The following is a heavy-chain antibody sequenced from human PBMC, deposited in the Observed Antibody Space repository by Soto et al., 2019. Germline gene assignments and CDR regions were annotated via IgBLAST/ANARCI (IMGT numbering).Heavy chain of an antibody. D-gene: IGHD3-3*01. V-gene: IGHV3-7*03. CDR3: SRQYYDFWSGYHYWYFDL. CDR1: GFTFSTYW. J-gene: IGHJ2*01. CDR2: IKQDGSGK. Sequence: EVQLVESGGCLVQPGGSLRLSCAASGFTFSTYWMSWVRQAPGKGLEWVANIKQDGSGKYYVDSVKGRFTISRDNDKQSLYLQLNSLRAEDTAVYYCSRQYYDFWSGYHYWYFDLWGRGTLVTVSA.